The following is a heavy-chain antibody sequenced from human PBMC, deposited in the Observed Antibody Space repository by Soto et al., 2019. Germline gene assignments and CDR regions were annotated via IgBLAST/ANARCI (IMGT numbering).Heavy chain of an antibody. Sequence: ASVKVACKASGDTFTRSGISWVRQAPGQGLEWLGWINPDNGNTNYAQHLQGRVSLTTDTSTSTAYMDLRSLRSDDTAVYYCARDQGITTLGVYSMYYYGMDVWGQ. CDR3: ARDQGITTLGVYSMYYYGMDV. CDR1: GDTFTRSG. D-gene: IGHD3-3*01. CDR2: INPDNGNT. V-gene: IGHV1-18*01. J-gene: IGHJ6*02.